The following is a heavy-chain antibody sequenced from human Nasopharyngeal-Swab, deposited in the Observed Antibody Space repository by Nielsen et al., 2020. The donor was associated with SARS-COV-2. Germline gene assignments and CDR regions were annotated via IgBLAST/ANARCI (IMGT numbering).Heavy chain of an antibody. Sequence: GESLKISCAASRFTFSDYWMSWVRQAPGKGLEWVANIKQDGSEIYYADSVKGRFTISRGNARNSLYLQMRSLRAEDTAVYHCARHGADCSRTSCYRRHGFDIWGQGTMVTVSS. V-gene: IGHV3-7*01. D-gene: IGHD2-2*02. J-gene: IGHJ3*02. CDR2: IKQDGSEI. CDR3: ARHGADCSRTSCYRRHGFDI. CDR1: RFTFSDYW.